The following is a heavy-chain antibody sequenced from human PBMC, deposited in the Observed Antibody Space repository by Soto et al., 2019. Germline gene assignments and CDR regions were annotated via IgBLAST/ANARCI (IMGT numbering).Heavy chain of an antibody. CDR2: IITIFGTA. D-gene: IGHD2-2*02. J-gene: IGHJ6*02. CDR3: ARDGGCSSTSCYRGDYYYYYGMDV. Sequence: SVKVSFKASGGTFSSYPISWVRQATGQGLECMGGIITIFGTANYAQKFQGRVTITADKSTSTAYMELSSLRSEDTAVYYCARDGGCSSTSCYRGDYYYYYGMDVWGQGTTVTVAS. V-gene: IGHV1-69*06. CDR1: GGTFSSYP.